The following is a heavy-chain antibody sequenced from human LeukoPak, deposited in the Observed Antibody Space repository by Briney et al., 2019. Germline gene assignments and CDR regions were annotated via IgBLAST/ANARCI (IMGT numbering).Heavy chain of an antibody. CDR1: GYTFTSYD. CDR2: MNPNSGNT. D-gene: IGHD3-3*01. CDR3: ARTQRALYTIFGVVTHNAASLYFDY. J-gene: IGHJ4*02. V-gene: IGHV1-8*03. Sequence: ASVKVSCKASGYTFTSYDINWVRQATGQGPEWMGWMNPNSGNTGYAQKFQGRVTITRSTSISTAYLELSSLRSEDTAVYYCARTQRALYTIFGVVTHNAASLYFDYWGQGTLVTVSS.